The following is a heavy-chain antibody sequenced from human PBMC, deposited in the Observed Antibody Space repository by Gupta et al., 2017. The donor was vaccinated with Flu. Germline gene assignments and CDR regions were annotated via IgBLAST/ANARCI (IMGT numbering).Heavy chain of an antibody. Sequence: QVQLQESGPGLVKPSETLSLTCTVSGGSVSSGSYYWSWIRQPPGKGLEWIGYIYYSGSTNYNPSLKSRVTISVDTSKNQFSLKLGSVTAADTAVYYCARTIGYSSGWYSAEYFQHWGQGTLVTVSS. D-gene: IGHD6-19*01. CDR2: IYYSGST. J-gene: IGHJ1*01. CDR3: ARTIGYSSGWYSAEYFQH. CDR1: GGSVSSGSYY. V-gene: IGHV4-61*01.